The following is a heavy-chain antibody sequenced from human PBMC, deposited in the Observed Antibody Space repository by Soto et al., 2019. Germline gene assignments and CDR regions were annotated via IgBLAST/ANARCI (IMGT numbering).Heavy chain of an antibody. J-gene: IGHJ4*02. Sequence: SETLSLTCTVSGGSISSGGYYWSLIRQHPGRGLEWIGYIYYSGSTYYNPSLKSRVTISVDTSKNQFSLKLSSVTAADTAVYYCARHRECSGGNCYNYFDYWGQGTLVTVS. CDR3: ARHRECSGGNCYNYFDY. CDR1: GGSISSGGYY. CDR2: IYYSGST. D-gene: IGHD2-15*01. V-gene: IGHV4-31*03.